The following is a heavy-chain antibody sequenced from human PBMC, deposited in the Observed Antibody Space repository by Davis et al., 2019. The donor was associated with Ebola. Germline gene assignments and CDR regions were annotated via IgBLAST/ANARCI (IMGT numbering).Heavy chain of an antibody. CDR2: IDFGGGAT. J-gene: IGHJ4*02. V-gene: IGHV3-74*01. CDR1: GFTFGDHW. D-gene: IGHD3-3*01. Sequence: PGGSLRLSCAVSGFTFGDHWMSWVRQAPGKGLVWVSRIDFGGGATTYADSVKGRFTISRDKSENTLYLEMNSLRAEDTAVYYCAKGEKSGYQFEYWGQGTLVTVSS. CDR3: AKGEKSGYQFEY.